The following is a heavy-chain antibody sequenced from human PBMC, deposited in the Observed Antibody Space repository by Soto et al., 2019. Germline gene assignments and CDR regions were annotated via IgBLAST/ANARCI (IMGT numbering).Heavy chain of an antibody. V-gene: IGHV4-39*01. J-gene: IGHJ4*02. CDR2: IYYRGNA. D-gene: IGHD3-9*01. CDR3: ARLEGLATISYYFDF. CDR1: DDSINSDKYY. Sequence: SETLSLTCSVSDDSINSDKYYWGWIRQPPGKGLEWIGSIYYRGNAYYNPSLQTRVTISLDKSKSQFPLRLNSVTAADSAVYFCARLEGLATISYYFDFWGPGALVTVSS.